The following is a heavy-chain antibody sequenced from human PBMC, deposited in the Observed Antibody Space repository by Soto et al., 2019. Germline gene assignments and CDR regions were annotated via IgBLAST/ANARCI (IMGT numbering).Heavy chain of an antibody. D-gene: IGHD3-9*01. J-gene: IGHJ4*02. V-gene: IGHV1-18*01. CDR2: ISAYNGNT. CDR1: GYTFTSYG. Sequence: ASVKVSCKASGYTFTSYGISWVRQAPGQGLEWMGWISAYNGNTNYAQKLQGRVTMTTDTSTSTAYMELRSLRSDDTAVYYCAARNEDFDWLWDDYWGQGTLVTVSS. CDR3: AARNEDFDWLWDDY.